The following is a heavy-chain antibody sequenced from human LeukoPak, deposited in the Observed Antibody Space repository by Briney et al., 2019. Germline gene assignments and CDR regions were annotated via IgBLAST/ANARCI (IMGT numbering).Heavy chain of an antibody. J-gene: IGHJ3*02. CDR2: IYDSGST. CDR3: ASLTTAEAFDI. Sequence: SGTLSLTCTVSGGSISIYYWSWIRQPPGKGLEWIGYIYDSGSTNYNPSLKCRVTISVDTSKNQFSLKLSSVTAADTAVYYCASLTTAEAFDIWGQGTMVTVSS. V-gene: IGHV4-59*01. D-gene: IGHD3-22*01. CDR1: GGSISIYY.